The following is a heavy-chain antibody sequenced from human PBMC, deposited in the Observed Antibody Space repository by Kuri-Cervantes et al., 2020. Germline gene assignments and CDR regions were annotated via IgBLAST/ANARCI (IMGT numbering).Heavy chain of an antibody. CDR2: ISGSGDNT. Sequence: GGSLRLSCAASGFTFSSLAMTWVRQAPGKGLEWVSGISGSGDNTYYADFVKGRFTISRDNSKNTLYLQMNSLRAEDTAVYYCAKGFESWYPSWFDPWGQGTLVTVSS. V-gene: IGHV3-23*01. D-gene: IGHD2-15*01. CDR3: AKGFESWYPSWFDP. CDR1: GFTFSSLA. J-gene: IGHJ5*02.